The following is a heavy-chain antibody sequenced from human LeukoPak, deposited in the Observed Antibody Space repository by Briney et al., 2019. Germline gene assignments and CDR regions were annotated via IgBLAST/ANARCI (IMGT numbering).Heavy chain of an antibody. D-gene: IGHD6-13*01. J-gene: IGHJ5*02. V-gene: IGHV1-8*01. CDR3: ARGREQLVRDWFDP. CDR2: MNPNSGNT. CDR1: GYTFTSYD. Sequence: ASAKVSCKASGYTFTSYDINWVRQATGQGLEWMGWMNPNSGNTGYAQKFQGRVTMTRNTSISTAYMELSSLRSEDTAVCYCARGREQLVRDWFDPWGQGTLVTVSS.